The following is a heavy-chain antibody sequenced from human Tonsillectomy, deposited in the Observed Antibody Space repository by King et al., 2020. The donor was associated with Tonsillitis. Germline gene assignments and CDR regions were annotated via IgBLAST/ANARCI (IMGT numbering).Heavy chain of an antibody. CDR2: TYYRSKWYN. Sequence: VQLQQSGPGLVKPSQTLSLTCAISGDSVSSNSAAWNWIRQSPSRGLEWLGRTYYRSKWYNDYAVSVISRITINPDTSKNQFSLQLNSVTPEDTAVYYCAREGGSGYSFTGYSYYMDVWGKGTTVTVSS. V-gene: IGHV6-1*01. D-gene: IGHD3-22*01. J-gene: IGHJ6*03. CDR1: GDSVSSNSAA. CDR3: AREGGSGYSFTGYSYYMDV.